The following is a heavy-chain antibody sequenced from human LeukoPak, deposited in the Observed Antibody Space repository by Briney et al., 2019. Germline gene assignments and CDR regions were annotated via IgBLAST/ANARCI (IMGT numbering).Heavy chain of an antibody. CDR2: ISAYNGNT. Sequence: GASVKVSCKASGYTFTSYGISWVRQAPGQGLEWMGWISAYNGNTNYAQKFQGRVTMTRDTSISTAYMELSRLRSDDTAVYYCAGSMVRGVMVYYYYGMDVWGQGTTVTVSS. CDR1: GYTFTSYG. D-gene: IGHD3-10*01. V-gene: IGHV1-18*01. CDR3: AGSMVRGVMVYYYYGMDV. J-gene: IGHJ6*02.